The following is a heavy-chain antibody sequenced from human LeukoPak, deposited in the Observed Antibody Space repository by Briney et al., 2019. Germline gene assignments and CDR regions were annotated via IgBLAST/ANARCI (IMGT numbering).Heavy chain of an antibody. J-gene: IGHJ5*02. Sequence: GGSLRLSCAASGFTVSSNYMSWVRQAPGKGLEWVSVIYSGGSTYYADSVKGRFTISRDNSKNTLYLQMNSLRAEDTAVYYCATVGYYYGSGSFDNWFDPWGQGTLVTVSS. CDR2: IYSGGST. D-gene: IGHD3-10*01. V-gene: IGHV3-53*01. CDR1: GFTVSSNY. CDR3: ATVGYYYGSGSFDNWFDP.